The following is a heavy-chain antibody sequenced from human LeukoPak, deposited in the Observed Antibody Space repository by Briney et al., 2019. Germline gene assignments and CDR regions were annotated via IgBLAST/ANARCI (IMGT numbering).Heavy chain of an antibody. J-gene: IGHJ4*02. CDR1: ARSISSSSHD. Sequence: SETLSLTCTLSARSISSSSHDWGWLRQPPGKGLEWIVNIYYSGSTYYNASLKSRVTLSVDTSKNQFSLKLSSVTAADTAVYYCASYQKYYHDSSGYYFDYFDYWGQGTLVTVSS. V-gene: IGHV4-39*07. CDR2: IYYSGST. CDR3: ASYQKYYHDSSGYYFDYFDY. D-gene: IGHD3-22*01.